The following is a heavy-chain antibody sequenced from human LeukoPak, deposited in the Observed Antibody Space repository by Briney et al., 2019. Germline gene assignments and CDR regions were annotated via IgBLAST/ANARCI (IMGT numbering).Heavy chain of an antibody. CDR3: AKDRGAYDAFDI. CDR2: ISYDGSNK. V-gene: IGHV3-30-3*01. Sequence: GGSLRLSFAASGFTFSSYAMHWVRQAPGKGLEWVAVISYDGSNKYYADSVKGRFTISRDNSKNTLYLQMNSLRAEDTAVYYCAKDRGAYDAFDIWGQGTMVTVSS. J-gene: IGHJ3*02. CDR1: GFTFSSYA.